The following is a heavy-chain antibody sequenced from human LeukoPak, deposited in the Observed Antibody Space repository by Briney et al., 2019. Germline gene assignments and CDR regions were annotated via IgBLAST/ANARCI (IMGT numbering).Heavy chain of an antibody. CDR2: ISYDGSNK. CDR1: GFTFSSYA. Sequence: PGRSLRLSCAASGFTFSSYAMHWVRQAPGKGLEWVAVISYDGSNKYYADSVKGRFTISRDNSKNTLYLQMNSPRAEDTAIYYCASSVSPPGTGWGQGTLVTVSS. V-gene: IGHV3-30-3*01. CDR3: ASSVSPPGTG. D-gene: IGHD6-13*01. J-gene: IGHJ4*02.